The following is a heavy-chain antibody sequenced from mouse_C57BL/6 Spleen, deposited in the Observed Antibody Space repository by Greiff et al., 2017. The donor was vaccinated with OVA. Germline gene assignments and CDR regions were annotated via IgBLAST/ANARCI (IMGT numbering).Heavy chain of an antibody. V-gene: IGHV1-26*01. D-gene: IGHD1-1*01. CDR3: ARGGITTVVDWYFDV. CDR2: INPNNGGT. J-gene: IGHJ1*03. CDR1: GYTFTDYY. Sequence: EVQLQQSGPELVKPGASVKISCKASGYTFTDYYMNWVKQSHGKSLEWIGDINPNNGGTSYNQKFKGKATLTVDKSSSTAYMELRSLTSEDSAVYYCARGGITTVVDWYFDVWGTGTTVTVS.